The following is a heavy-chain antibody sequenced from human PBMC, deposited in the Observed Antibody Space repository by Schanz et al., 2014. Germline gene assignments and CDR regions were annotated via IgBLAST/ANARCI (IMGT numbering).Heavy chain of an antibody. D-gene: IGHD3-10*01. J-gene: IGHJ4*02. CDR2: ISGSGGST. CDR3: AKYRGYYRVSGSYRELEY. V-gene: IGHV3-23*04. CDR1: GFTFSSYA. Sequence: VRLVESGGGVVQPGRSLRLSCAASGFTFSSYAMSWVRQAPGKGLEWVSAISGSGGSTYYADSVKGRFTISRDNSKNTLYLQMNSLRAEDTAVYYCAKYRGYYRVSGSYRELEYWGQGTLVNVSS.